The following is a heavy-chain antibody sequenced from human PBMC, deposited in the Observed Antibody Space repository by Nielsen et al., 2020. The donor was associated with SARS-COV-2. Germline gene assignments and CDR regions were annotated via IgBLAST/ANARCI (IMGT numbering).Heavy chain of an antibody. V-gene: IGHV3-66*01. CDR3: ARDNWGRMDV. Sequence: GESLKISCGASGFTISSSFMSWVRQAAGKGLDWVSVIYTDGSTSHADSVKGRFTISRDNSKNTLYLQMNSLSVEDTAVYYCARDNWGRMDVWGQGTTVTVSS. D-gene: IGHD7-27*01. CDR1: GFTISSSF. CDR2: IYTDGST. J-gene: IGHJ6*02.